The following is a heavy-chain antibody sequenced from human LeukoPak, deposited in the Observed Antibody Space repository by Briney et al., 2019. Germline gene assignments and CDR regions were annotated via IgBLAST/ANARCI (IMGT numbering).Heavy chain of an antibody. CDR3: ASLVNNWNDDNSFDP. CDR1: GGSISSYY. D-gene: IGHD1-1*01. CDR2: IYYSGST. Sequence: SETLSLTCTVSGGSISSYYWSWIRQPPVKGLEWIGYIYYSGSTNYNPSLKSRVTISVDTSKNQFSLKLSSVTAADTAVYYCASLVNNWNDDNSFDPWGQGTLVTVSS. V-gene: IGHV4-59*01. J-gene: IGHJ5*02.